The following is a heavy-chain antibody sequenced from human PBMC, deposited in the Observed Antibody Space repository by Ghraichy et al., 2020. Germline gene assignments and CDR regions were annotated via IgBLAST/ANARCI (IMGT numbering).Heavy chain of an antibody. CDR1: GGSFSGYY. CDR2: INDGGST. J-gene: IGHJ3*02. CDR3: TRGKGIAI. D-gene: IGHD6-13*01. Sequence: SETLSLTCAVFGGSFSGYYWSWIRQPPGKGLEWIVEINDGGSTNYNPSLKSRVTISVDTSKNQFSLSLTSVTAADTAVYYCTRGKGIAIWGQGTMVTVSS. V-gene: IGHV4-34*01.